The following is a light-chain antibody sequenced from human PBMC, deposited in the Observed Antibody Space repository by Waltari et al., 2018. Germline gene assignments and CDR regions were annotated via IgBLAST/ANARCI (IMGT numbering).Light chain of an antibody. Sequence: EIVLTQSPGTLSLSPGERATLSCRASQSVSSSYLAWYQQKPGQAPRLLFYGASSRATGIPDRFSGSGSGTDFTLIISRLDPEDFAVYYCQQYDSSPFTFGQGTKLEIK. V-gene: IGKV3-20*01. CDR1: QSVSSSY. CDR3: QQYDSSPFT. J-gene: IGKJ2*01. CDR2: GAS.